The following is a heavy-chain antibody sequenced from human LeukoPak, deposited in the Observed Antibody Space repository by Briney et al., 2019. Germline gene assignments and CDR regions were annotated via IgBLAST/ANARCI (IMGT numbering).Heavy chain of an antibody. CDR3: ARDPDNFSPPSTEIAAAGTTPD. J-gene: IGHJ4*02. CDR2: ISSSSSTI. D-gene: IGHD6-13*01. CDR1: GFTFSSYS. Sequence: GGSLRLSCAASGFTFSSYSMNWVRQAPGKGLEWVSYISSSSSTIYYADSVKGRFTISRDNAKNSLYLQMNSLRAEDTAVYYCARDPDNFSPPSTEIAAAGTTPDWGQGTLATVSS. V-gene: IGHV3-48*04.